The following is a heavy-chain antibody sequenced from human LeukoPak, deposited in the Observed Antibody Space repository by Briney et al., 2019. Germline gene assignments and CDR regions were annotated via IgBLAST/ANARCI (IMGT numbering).Heavy chain of an antibody. J-gene: IGHJ4*02. CDR2: INPNTGGT. CDR3: ARVHATGYFSLDLGY. D-gene: IGHD3-9*01. V-gene: IGHV1-2*02. CDR1: GYTFTGYF. Sequence: AASVRVSCKASGYTFTGYFMHWVRQAPGQGLDWMGWINPNTGGTKYAQKFQGRVTMTRDTSIGTAYMELSTVTSDDPAVYFCARVHATGYFSLDLGYWGQGTLVTVSS.